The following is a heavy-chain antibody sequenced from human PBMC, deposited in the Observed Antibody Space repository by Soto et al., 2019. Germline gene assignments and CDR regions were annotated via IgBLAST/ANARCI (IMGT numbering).Heavy chain of an antibody. CDR2: IDPSTNNT. CDR1: GNTFSSHY. CDR3: AREGGDFWSGYTA. Sequence: QVQLVQSGAEVKKPGASVKVSCKASGNTFSSHYMHWVRQAPGQGLEWMGIIDPSTNNTKYAQKFQGRVTMTRDTSTSAVCVELSSLRSDDTAVYYCAREGGDFWSGYTAWGQGTLVTVSS. V-gene: IGHV1-46*01. D-gene: IGHD3-3*01. J-gene: IGHJ5*02.